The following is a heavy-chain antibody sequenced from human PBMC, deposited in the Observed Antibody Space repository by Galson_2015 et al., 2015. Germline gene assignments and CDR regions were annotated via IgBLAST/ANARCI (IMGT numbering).Heavy chain of an antibody. J-gene: IGHJ4*02. V-gene: IGHV3-30-3*01. CDR3: AKEGGSGSNWNDGLDY. Sequence: SLRLSCAASGFTFSNYAMHWVRQAPGKGLEWVTLISYDGSSEYYADSVKGRFTTSRDNSKNTLYLQMNSLRAEGTAVYYCAKEGGSGSNWNDGLDYWGQGTLVTVSS. CDR2: ISYDGSSE. D-gene: IGHD1-1*01. CDR1: GFTFSNYA.